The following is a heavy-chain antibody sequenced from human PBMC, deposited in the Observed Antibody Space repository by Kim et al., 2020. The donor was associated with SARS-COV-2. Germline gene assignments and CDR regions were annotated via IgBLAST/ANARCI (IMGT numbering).Heavy chain of an antibody. J-gene: IGHJ4*02. V-gene: IGHV4-4*02. CDR3: ARVDYGDGD. CDR2: T. Sequence: TNYNPSVKTRATLSVDKSKNQFSLKLSSVTAADTAVYYWARVDYGDGDWGQGTLVTVSS. D-gene: IGHD4-17*01.